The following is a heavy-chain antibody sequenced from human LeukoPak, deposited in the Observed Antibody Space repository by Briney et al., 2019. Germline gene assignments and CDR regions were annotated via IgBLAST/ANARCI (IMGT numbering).Heavy chain of an antibody. J-gene: IGHJ5*02. D-gene: IGHD3-10*02. CDR1: GGSFSGYY. CDR2: INHSGSS. CDR3: ASGNYYVFDP. Sequence: PSETLSLTCPVYGGSFSGYYWSWLRQPPRKGLDWIGEINHSGSSNYNPSLKSRLTMSVDTSKNQCSLELLSVTAADTAVFYCASGNYYVFDPWGQGTLVTVSS. V-gene: IGHV4-34*01.